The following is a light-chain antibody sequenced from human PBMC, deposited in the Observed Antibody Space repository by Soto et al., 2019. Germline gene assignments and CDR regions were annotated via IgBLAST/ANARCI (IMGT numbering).Light chain of an antibody. J-gene: IGLJ1*01. Sequence: QSVLTQPRSVSGSPGQSVIISCTGTSSDVGTYTYVSWYQQHPGKAPKLIIYDVIKRPSGVPDRFSGSKSGNTASLTISGLQAEDEADYYCCSYAGSYTHVFGTGTKVTVL. CDR3: CSYAGSYTHV. V-gene: IGLV2-11*01. CDR1: SSDVGTYTY. CDR2: DVI.